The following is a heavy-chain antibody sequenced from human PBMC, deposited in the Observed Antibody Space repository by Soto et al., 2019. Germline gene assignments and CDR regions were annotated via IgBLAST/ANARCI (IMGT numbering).Heavy chain of an antibody. Sequence: QVQLVESGGGVVQPGRSLRLSCAASGFTFSSYGMHWVRQAPGKGLEWVAVIWYDGSNKYYADSVKGRFTISRDNSKNPLYQQMFSLRTDDTDVYYCARDLYCSSTGCIIEAIGASGIGAFALWGRGTLLTVSS. CDR2: IWYDGSNK. V-gene: IGHV3-33*01. CDR3: ARDLYCSSTGCIIEAIGASGIGAFAL. D-gene: IGHD2-2*01. CDR1: GFTFSSYG. J-gene: IGHJ2*01.